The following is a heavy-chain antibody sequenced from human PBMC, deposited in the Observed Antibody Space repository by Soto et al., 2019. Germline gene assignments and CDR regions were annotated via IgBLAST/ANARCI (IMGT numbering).Heavy chain of an antibody. V-gene: IGHV1-69*02. J-gene: IGHJ4*02. CDR2: IIPILGIA. CDR1: GGTFSSYT. D-gene: IGHD4-17*01. CDR3: ARGQLTTVTTFDY. Sequence: GASVKVSCKASGGTFSSYTISWVRQAPGQGLEWMGRIIPILGIANYAQKFQGRVTITADKSTSTAYMELSSLRSEDTAVYYCARGQLTTVTTFDYWGQGTLVTVSS.